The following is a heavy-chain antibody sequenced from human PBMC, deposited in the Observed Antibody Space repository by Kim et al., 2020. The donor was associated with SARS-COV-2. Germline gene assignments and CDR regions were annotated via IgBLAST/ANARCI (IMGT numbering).Heavy chain of an antibody. CDR1: GYSFTSHA. CDR3: ARENYDMLIGGIHDDLFTGAILFDL. D-gene: IGHD3-9*01. V-gene: IGHV1-3*01. Sequence: ASVKVSCKASGYSFTSHAMHLVRQAPGQRLEWMGWISAVNDNTKYSEKCQGRVTITRDTSASTDYMEMSSLRSEDTAVYFCARENYDMLIGGIHDDLFTGAILFDLWGQGTLVSVSS. J-gene: IGHJ5*02. CDR2: ISAVNDNT.